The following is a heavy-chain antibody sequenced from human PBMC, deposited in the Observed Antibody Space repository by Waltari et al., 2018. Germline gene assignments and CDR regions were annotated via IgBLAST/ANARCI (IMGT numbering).Heavy chain of an antibody. Sequence: QVQLVQSGAELKKPGASVKASCKASGYTFTGYYMHWVGQSPGQGLEWMGWINPNSGGTNYAQKFQGRVTMTRYTSISTAYMELSRLRSDDTAVYYCARDYYGDNWFDPWGQGTLVTVSS. J-gene: IGHJ5*02. CDR3: ARDYYGDNWFDP. CDR2: INPNSGGT. V-gene: IGHV1-2*02. D-gene: IGHD4-17*01. CDR1: GYTFTGYY.